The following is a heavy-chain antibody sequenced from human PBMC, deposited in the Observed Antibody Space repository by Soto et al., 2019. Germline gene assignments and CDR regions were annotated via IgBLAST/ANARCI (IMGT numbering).Heavy chain of an antibody. CDR3: VRYGVAATX. Sequence: ASVKVSCKASGYTFTTYNINWVRQATGQGLEWMGWMNPNSGNTGYAQKFQDRITLTRETSITTAYMELSSLRTEDTAVYFCVRYGVAATXWGQGTLVTVSX. CDR2: MNPNSGNT. CDR1: GYTFTTYN. V-gene: IGHV1-8*01. J-gene: IGHJ4*02. D-gene: IGHD2-21*02.